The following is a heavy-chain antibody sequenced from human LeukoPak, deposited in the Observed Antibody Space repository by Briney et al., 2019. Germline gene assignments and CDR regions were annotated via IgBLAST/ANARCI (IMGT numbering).Heavy chain of an antibody. J-gene: IGHJ4*02. CDR3: ARSTWYLDFYS. CDR2: IYYSGST. CDR1: GGSISSDY. V-gene: IGHV4-59*08. D-gene: IGHD6-13*01. Sequence: NSSETLSLTCNVSGGSISSDYWSWIRQPPGKGLEWIGNIYYSGSTNYNPSLKSRVTISVDPSKSHFSLNLTSVTAADTAVYYCARSTWYLDFYSWGQGSPVTVSS.